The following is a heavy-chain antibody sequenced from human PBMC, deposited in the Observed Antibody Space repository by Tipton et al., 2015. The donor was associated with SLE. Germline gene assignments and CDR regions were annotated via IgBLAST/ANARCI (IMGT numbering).Heavy chain of an antibody. CDR2: VYSGGNT. Sequence: TLSLTCTVSGGSISSSPYYWAWIRQPPGKGLEWIGTVYSGGNTYHIPSLKTRVTISVDTSRNQFSLKLNSVTAADTAVYYCARSTDQNWFDPWGRGTLVTVSS. J-gene: IGHJ5*02. CDR1: GGSISSSPYY. V-gene: IGHV4-39*07. CDR3: ARSTDQNWFDP. D-gene: IGHD2-2*01.